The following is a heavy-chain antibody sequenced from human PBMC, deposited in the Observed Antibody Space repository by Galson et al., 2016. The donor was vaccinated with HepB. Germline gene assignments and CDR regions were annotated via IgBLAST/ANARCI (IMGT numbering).Heavy chain of an antibody. D-gene: IGHD3-16*01. CDR2: INDSGTT. CDR1: GGSFSDYK. CDR3: ARVPNWYSYAWSPYYYGMDV. Sequence: SETLSLTCAVYGGSFSDYKWSWIRQAPGKGLEWIGEINDSGTTNYNPSLESRFTISVDTTKNQFSLKLSSVTAADTAVYYRARVPNWYSYAWSPYYYGMDVWGQGTTVTVSS. V-gene: IGHV4-34*01. J-gene: IGHJ6*02.